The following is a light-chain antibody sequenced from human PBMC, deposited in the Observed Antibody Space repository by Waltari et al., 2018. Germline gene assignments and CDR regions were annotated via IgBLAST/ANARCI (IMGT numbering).Light chain of an antibody. Sequence: SYVLTQPPSVSVAPGQTAKITCGGNNTGSKNVHWYQQRPGQATVLVVHDDSERPSGIPERFSGSNSRNTATLTVHRVEAGDEADYYCHVWDTSSDSQIFGGGTKLTVL. CDR2: DDS. CDR1: NTGSKN. V-gene: IGLV3-21*02. J-gene: IGLJ2*01. CDR3: HVWDTSSDSQI.